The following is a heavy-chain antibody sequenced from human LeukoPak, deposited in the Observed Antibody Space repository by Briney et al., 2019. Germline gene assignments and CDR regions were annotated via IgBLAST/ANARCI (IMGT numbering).Heavy chain of an antibody. J-gene: IGHJ3*02. Sequence: PGGSLRLSCVTSGFTFSSYDMHWVRQATGEGLEWVSAIGTAGDTYYPGSVKGRFTISRDNAKNSLYLQMNNLRAGDTAVYYCSRGGAPAGYAYDIWGHGTVVTVSS. CDR2: IGTAGDT. V-gene: IGHV3-13*01. CDR3: SRGGAPAGYAYDI. D-gene: IGHD6-13*01. CDR1: GFTFSSYD.